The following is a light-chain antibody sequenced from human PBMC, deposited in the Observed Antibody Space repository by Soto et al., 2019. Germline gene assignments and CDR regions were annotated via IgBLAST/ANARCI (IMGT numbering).Light chain of an antibody. Sequence: EIVMTQSPDTLSVSPGERAALSCRTSQSVSSDLAWYQQKPGQAPRLLIYGASTRATGIPARFSGSGSGTEFTLTISSLQSEDFAVYHCQQYYNWWTFGQGTKVDI. CDR2: GAS. CDR3: QQYYNWWT. J-gene: IGKJ1*01. CDR1: QSVSSD. V-gene: IGKV3D-15*01.